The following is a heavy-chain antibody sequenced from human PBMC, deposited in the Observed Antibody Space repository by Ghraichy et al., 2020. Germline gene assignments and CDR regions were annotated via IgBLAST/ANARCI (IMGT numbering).Heavy chain of an antibody. Sequence: GGSLRLSCAASGFTFSSYGMHWVRQAPGKGLVWVSRINSDGSSTSYADSVKGRFTISRDNAKNTLYLQMNSLRAEDTAVYYCARYSRGPAAIQKPLSYYYYSYMDVWGQGTPVTVSS. CDR1: GFTFSSYG. CDR2: INSDGSST. CDR3: ARYSRGPAAIQKPLSYYYYSYMDV. D-gene: IGHD2-2*02. V-gene: IGHV3-74*01. J-gene: IGHJ6*03.